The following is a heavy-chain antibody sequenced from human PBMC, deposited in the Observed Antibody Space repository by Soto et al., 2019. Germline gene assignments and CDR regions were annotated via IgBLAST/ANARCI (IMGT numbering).Heavy chain of an antibody. CDR2: IFANGHT. V-gene: IGHV4-4*07. CDR3: VASLAASGLNWLDP. D-gene: IGHD6-13*01. J-gene: IGHJ5*02. Sequence: ETLSLPCIVSGVSISEKYWNWVRQPPGKGLEWIGLIFANGHTDYNPSLKSRVTMSVDASKNQFSLRLTSMTAADTAVYYCVASLAASGLNWLDPWGRGTLVTVSS. CDR1: GVSISEKY.